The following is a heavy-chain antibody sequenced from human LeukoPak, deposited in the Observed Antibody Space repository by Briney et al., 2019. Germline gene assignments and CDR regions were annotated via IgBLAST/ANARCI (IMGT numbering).Heavy chain of an antibody. D-gene: IGHD3-10*01. CDR1: GGTFSSYA. J-gene: IGHJ5*02. CDR3: ATDYGSGSSTFRSFDP. Sequence: VASVKVSRKASGGTFSSYAISWVRQAPGQGLEWMGRIIPIFGTANYAQKFQGRVTITTDESTSTAYMELSSLRSEDTAVYYCATDYGSGSSTFRSFDPWGQGTLVTVSS. V-gene: IGHV1-69*05. CDR2: IIPIFGTA.